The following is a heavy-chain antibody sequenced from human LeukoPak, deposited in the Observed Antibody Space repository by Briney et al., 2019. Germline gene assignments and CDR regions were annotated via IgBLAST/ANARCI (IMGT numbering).Heavy chain of an antibody. D-gene: IGHD1-26*01. CDR1: GFIFSSYA. Sequence: PGGSLRLSCAACGFIFSSYAMSWVRQAAGKGLEWVSAISGSGGSTYYADSVKGRFTISRDNSKNTLYLQMNSLRAEDTAVYYCASNSGSYPPGYYYYYGMDVWGQGTTVTVSS. CDR2: ISGSGGST. J-gene: IGHJ6*02. V-gene: IGHV3-23*01. CDR3: ASNSGSYPPGYYYYYGMDV.